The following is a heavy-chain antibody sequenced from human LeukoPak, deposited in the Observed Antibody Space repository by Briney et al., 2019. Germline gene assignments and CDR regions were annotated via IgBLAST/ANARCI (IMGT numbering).Heavy chain of an antibody. CDR1: GYTFTGYY. D-gene: IGHD3-16*01. CDR3: AVALGYYYGMDV. CDR2: IIPIFGTA. J-gene: IGHJ6*04. V-gene: IGHV1-69*13. Sequence: GASVKVSCKASGYTFTGYYMHWVRQAPGQGLEWMGGIIPIFGTANYAQKFQGRVTITADESTSTAYMELSSLRSEDTAVYYCAVALGYYYGMDVWGKGTTVTVSS.